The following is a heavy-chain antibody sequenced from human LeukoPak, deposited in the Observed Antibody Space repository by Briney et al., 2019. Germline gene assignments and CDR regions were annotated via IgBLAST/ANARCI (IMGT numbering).Heavy chain of an antibody. CDR1: GFTFSSYW. V-gene: IGHV3-74*01. D-gene: IGHD3-10*01. CDR2: ISSDGSST. J-gene: IGHJ4*02. CDR3: AAHYVSGSYGPIASPGLNY. Sequence: PGGSLRLSCAASGFTFSSYWMHWVRQAPGKGLVWVSRISSDGSSTGYADSVKGRFTTSRDNAQNTLYLQMNSLRAEDTAVYYCAAHYVSGSYGPIASPGLNYWGQGTLVTASS.